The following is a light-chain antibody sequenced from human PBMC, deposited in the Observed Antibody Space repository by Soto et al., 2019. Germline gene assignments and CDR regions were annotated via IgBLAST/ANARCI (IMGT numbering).Light chain of an antibody. V-gene: IGKV3-15*01. J-gene: IGKJ4*01. Sequence: EIVMTQSPATLSVSPGERATLSCRASQSVRSDLAWYLQKPGQAPRVLIYGASSRATGIPARFSGSGSGTEFTLTISSLQSEDFAVYYCQQYNSWPLTFGGGTKVEI. CDR1: QSVRSD. CDR2: GAS. CDR3: QQYNSWPLT.